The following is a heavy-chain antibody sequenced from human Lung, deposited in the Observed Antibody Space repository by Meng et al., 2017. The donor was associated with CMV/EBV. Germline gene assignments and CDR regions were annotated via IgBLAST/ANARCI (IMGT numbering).Heavy chain of an antibody. V-gene: IGHV1-69*05. D-gene: IGHD1-26*01. CDR3: ARSGWWPGSYRLRVSLPFAD. J-gene: IGHJ4*02. Sequence: SVKVSCKASGGTFSSYAISWVRQAPGQGLEWMGGIIPIFGTANYAQKFQGRVTITTDESTSTAYMELSSLRSEDTAVYYCARSGWWPGSYRLRVSLPFADWGQGNXV. CDR1: GGTFSSYA. CDR2: IIPIFGTA.